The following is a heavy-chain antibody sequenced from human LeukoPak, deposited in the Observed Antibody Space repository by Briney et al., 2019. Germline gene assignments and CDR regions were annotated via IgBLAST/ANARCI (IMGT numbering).Heavy chain of an antibody. J-gene: IGHJ3*01. CDR1: GYNFPTHW. V-gene: IGHV5-51*01. Sequence: GESLKISCKASGYNFPTHWIAWVRQMPGKGLEGMGIIYPADSDTRYSPSFQGQVTMSADRSINIAYLQWSSLKASDTARYYCARRRGYAGYESFDLWGPGTMVSVSP. CDR2: IYPADSDT. D-gene: IGHD2-15*01. CDR3: ARRRGYAGYESFDL.